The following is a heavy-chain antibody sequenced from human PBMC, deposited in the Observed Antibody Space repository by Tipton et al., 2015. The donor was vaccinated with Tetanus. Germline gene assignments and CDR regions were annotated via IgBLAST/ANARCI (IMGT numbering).Heavy chain of an antibody. D-gene: IGHD3-10*01. CDR2: MFYNGDA. V-gene: IGHV4-39*01. CDR1: GASMKSGSFY. Sequence: TLSLTCTASGASMKSGSFYWGWIRQHPGRGLEWIGYMFYNGDAFYNPSLQSRVTISVDTSKNQFSLRLSSVTAADTAVYFCARHPPPYYYGSGSYLDYWGQGTPVTVSS. J-gene: IGHJ4*02. CDR3: ARHPPPYYYGSGSYLDY.